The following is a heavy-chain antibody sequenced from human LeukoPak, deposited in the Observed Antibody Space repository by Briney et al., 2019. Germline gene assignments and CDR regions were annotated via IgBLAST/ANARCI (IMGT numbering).Heavy chain of an antibody. CDR3: ARQDRGYSGNGADY. CDR1: GYLFTSYW. J-gene: IGHJ4*02. Sequence: GESLQISCQGPGYLFTSYWIGWARQLPGKGLEWMGMIYPDDSDTRYSPSFQGQVTISADKSISTAYLQWSSLKASDTAMYYCARQDRGYSGNGADYWGQGTLVTVSS. V-gene: IGHV5-51*01. CDR2: IYPDDSDT. D-gene: IGHD5-12*01.